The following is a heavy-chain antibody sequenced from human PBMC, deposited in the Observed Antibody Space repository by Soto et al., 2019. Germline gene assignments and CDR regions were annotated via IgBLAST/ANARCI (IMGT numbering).Heavy chain of an antibody. CDR2: TSYDGSRK. CDR1: GFRFGEYG. V-gene: IGHV3-30*18. D-gene: IGHD2-2*01. CDR3: ANDFEERSASWQDH. Sequence: QVQLVESGGGVVQPGRSLRLSCAASGFRFGEYGMHWVRQAPGKGLEWITLTSYDGSRKYHADSVKGRFTISRDNSKNTLHIQMNRMRPDDTAIYYCANDFEERSASWQDHWGQGTLVFVSS. J-gene: IGHJ4*02.